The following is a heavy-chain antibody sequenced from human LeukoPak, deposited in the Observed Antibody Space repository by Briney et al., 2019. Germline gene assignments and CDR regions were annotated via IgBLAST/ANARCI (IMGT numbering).Heavy chain of an antibody. D-gene: IGHD1-26*01. CDR3: ARRPENSANYDY. CDR2: IYAGGST. CDR1: GFTVSSSY. Sequence: GGSLRLSCAASGFTVSSSYMSWVRQAPGKGLEWVSVIYAGGSTYYADSVKGRFTISRHNSNNTLYLQMNSLRPEDTAVYFCARRPENSANYDYWGPGTLVTVSS. J-gene: IGHJ4*02. V-gene: IGHV3-53*04.